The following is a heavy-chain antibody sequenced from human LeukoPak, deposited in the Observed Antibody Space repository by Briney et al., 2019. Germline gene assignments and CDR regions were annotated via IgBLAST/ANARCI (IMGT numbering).Heavy chain of an antibody. V-gene: IGHV4-59*01. Sequence: PSETLSLTCAVYGGSFSSYYWSWIRQPPGKGLEWIGYIYYSGSTNYNPSLKSRVTISVDTSKNQFSLKLSSVTAADTAVYYCARSEIYDYGDYGAFDIWGQGTMVTVSS. CDR1: GGSFSSYY. J-gene: IGHJ3*02. CDR3: ARSEIYDYGDYGAFDI. D-gene: IGHD4-17*01. CDR2: IYYSGST.